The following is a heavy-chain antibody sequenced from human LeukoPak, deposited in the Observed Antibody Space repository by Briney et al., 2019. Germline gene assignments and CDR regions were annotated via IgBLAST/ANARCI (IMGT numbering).Heavy chain of an antibody. J-gene: IGHJ3*02. Sequence: SETLSLTCTVSGGSISSYYWTWIRQPPGKGLEWIGYIYYSGTTYYNPSLKSRVTISLDTSKNKFSLNLTSVNVADTAVYYCARHRYPTTRAFDIWGQGTTVTVSS. CDR1: GGSISSYY. CDR3: ARHRYPTTRAFDI. CDR2: IYYSGTT. D-gene: IGHD5-12*01. V-gene: IGHV4-59*01.